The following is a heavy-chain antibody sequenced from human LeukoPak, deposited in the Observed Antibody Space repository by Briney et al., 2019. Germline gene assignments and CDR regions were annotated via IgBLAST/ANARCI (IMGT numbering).Heavy chain of an antibody. V-gene: IGHV3-30*02. Sequence: QPGGSLRLSCAASGFTFSSYGMHWVRQAPGKGLEWVAFIRYDGSNKYYADSVKGRFTISRDNSKNTLYLQMNSLRAEDTAVYYCAKDLLEQKCLSSTSCYAYYYYGMDVWGQGTTVTVSS. J-gene: IGHJ6*02. CDR2: IRYDGSNK. CDR1: GFTFSSYG. CDR3: AKDLLEQKCLSSTSCYAYYYYGMDV. D-gene: IGHD2-2*01.